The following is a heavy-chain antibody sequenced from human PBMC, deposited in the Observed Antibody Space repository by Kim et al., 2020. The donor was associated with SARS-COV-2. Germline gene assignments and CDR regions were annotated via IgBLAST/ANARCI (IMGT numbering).Heavy chain of an antibody. Sequence: ASVKVSCKASGYTFTSYAMNWVRQAPGQGLEWMGWINTNTGNPTYAQGFTGRFVFSLDTSVSTAYLQISSLKAEDTAVYYCARNPITMVRGVIIKPFDYWGQGTLVTVSS. CDR2: INTNTGNP. V-gene: IGHV7-4-1*02. CDR3: ARNPITMVRGVIIKPFDY. D-gene: IGHD3-10*01. J-gene: IGHJ4*02. CDR1: GYTFTSYA.